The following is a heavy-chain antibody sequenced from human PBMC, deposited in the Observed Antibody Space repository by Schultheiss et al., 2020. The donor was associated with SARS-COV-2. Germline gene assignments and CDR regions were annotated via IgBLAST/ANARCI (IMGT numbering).Heavy chain of an antibody. CDR1: GFIFSDYY. CDR2: ISSSADTI. Sequence: GGSLRLSCAGSGFIFSDYYMSWVRQAPGKGLEWISYISSSADTIYYADSVKGRFTISRDNAKNSLFLQMDSLTAEDTAVYYCARGSGGGYEFDYWGQGTLVTVSS. J-gene: IGHJ4*02. V-gene: IGHV3-11*04. CDR3: ARGSGGGYEFDY. D-gene: IGHD5-12*01.